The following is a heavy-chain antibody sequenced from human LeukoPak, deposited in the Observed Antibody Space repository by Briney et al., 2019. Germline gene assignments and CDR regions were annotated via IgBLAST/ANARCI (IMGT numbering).Heavy chain of an antibody. V-gene: IGHV4-59*08. CDR1: GGSISSHY. Sequence: SETLSLTRTVSGGSISSHYWSWIRQPPGKGLEWIGSIHYSGSTTYNPSLKSPVTISVDTSKNQFSLKLSSVTAADTAVYYCARRLGSSSTGFDYWGQGTLVTVSS. J-gene: IGHJ4*02. D-gene: IGHD2-2*01. CDR3: ARRLGSSSTGFDY. CDR2: IHYSGST.